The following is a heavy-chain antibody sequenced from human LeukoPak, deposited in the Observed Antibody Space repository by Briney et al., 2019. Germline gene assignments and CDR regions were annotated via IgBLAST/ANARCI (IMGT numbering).Heavy chain of an antibody. J-gene: IGHJ4*02. CDR3: ARGRCSGGSCGVVARYFDY. D-gene: IGHD2-15*01. V-gene: IGHV4-31*03. CDR2: IYYSGST. CDR1: GGSISSGGYY. Sequence: SQTLSLTCTVSGGSISSGGYYWSWTRQHPGKGLEWIGYIYYSGSTHYNPSLKSRVTISVDTSKNQFSLKLSSVTAADTAVYYCARGRCSGGSCGVVARYFDYWGQGILVTVSS.